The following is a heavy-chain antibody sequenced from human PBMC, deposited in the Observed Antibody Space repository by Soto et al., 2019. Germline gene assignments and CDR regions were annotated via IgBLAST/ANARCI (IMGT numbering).Heavy chain of an antibody. CDR3: ASLGYCSGGSCYTSAFDI. Sequence: QVQLQESGPGLVKPSETLSLTCTVSGGSVSSGSYYWSWIRQPPGKRLDWIGYIYYSGSTNYNPSLKSRVTLSVDTSKKQFSLKLSSVTAVDTDVYYCASLGYCSGGSCYTSAFDIWGQGTMVTVSS. J-gene: IGHJ3*02. CDR1: GGSVSSGSYY. CDR2: IYYSGST. V-gene: IGHV4-61*01. D-gene: IGHD2-15*01.